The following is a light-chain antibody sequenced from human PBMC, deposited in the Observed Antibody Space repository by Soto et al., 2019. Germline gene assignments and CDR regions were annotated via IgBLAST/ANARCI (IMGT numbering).Light chain of an antibody. V-gene: IGKV3D-15*01. CDR3: QQYNNWPLT. Sequence: ETVMTQSPATLSVSPGDRATLSCSASQSVSYNLAWYQQKPCQAPRLLIYDASTRATGIPARFSGSASGTEFTLTISSLLSEDFAVYYCQQYNNWPLTFGGGTKVEMK. CDR2: DAS. J-gene: IGKJ4*01. CDR1: QSVSYN.